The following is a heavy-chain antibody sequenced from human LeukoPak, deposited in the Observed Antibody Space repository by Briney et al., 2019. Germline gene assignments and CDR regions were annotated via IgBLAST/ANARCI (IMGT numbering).Heavy chain of an antibody. D-gene: IGHD4-17*01. Sequence: ASVKVSCKASGYTFTGYYMHWVRQATGQGLEWMGWMNPNSGNTGYAQKFQGRVTMTRNTSISTAYMELSSLRSEDTAVYYCARGRGLQDYWGQGTLVTVSS. CDR3: ARGRGLQDY. CDR2: MNPNSGNT. V-gene: IGHV1-8*02. J-gene: IGHJ4*02. CDR1: GYTFTGYY.